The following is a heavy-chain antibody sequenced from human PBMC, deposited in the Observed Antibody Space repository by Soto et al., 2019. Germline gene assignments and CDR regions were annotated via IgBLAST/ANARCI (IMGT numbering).Heavy chain of an antibody. J-gene: IGHJ5*02. Sequence: ASVKVSCKASGYTFSTYGINWVRQAPGQGLEWMGWISAYNGDTDYAQNFQGRVTMTTDTSTSTAYMELRSLRSDDTAVYYCARQAPGIRRAAHKCSDPWGQGTLVTVSS. D-gene: IGHD3-3*02. CDR1: GYTFSTYG. CDR3: ARQAPGIRRAAHKCSDP. V-gene: IGHV1-18*01. CDR2: ISAYNGDT.